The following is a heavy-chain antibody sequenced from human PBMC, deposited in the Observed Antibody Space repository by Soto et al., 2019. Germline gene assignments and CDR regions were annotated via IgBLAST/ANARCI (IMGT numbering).Heavy chain of an antibody. CDR3: ASPSLGSYYMDV. J-gene: IGHJ6*03. D-gene: IGHD3-10*01. Sequence: IIHPSGGSTSYAQKFQDRVTMTRYTSTSPVYMELSSLRSEDTAVYYCASPSLGSYYMDVWGKGTTVTVSS. V-gene: IGHV1-46*03. CDR2: IHPSGGST.